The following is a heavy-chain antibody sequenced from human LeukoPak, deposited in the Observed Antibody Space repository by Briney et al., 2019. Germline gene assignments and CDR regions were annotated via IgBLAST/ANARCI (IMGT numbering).Heavy chain of an antibody. D-gene: IGHD2-2*01. V-gene: IGHV1-46*01. CDR3: ARGLKGGVVVPAAMSAFDI. CDR2: INPSGGST. CDR1: GYTFTSYY. J-gene: IGHJ3*02. Sequence: AASVKVSCKASGYTFTSYYMHWVRQAPGQGLEWMGIINPSGGSTSYAQKFQGRVTMTRDTSTSTVYMELSSLRSEDTAVYYCARGLKGGVVVPAAMSAFDIWGQGTMVTVSS.